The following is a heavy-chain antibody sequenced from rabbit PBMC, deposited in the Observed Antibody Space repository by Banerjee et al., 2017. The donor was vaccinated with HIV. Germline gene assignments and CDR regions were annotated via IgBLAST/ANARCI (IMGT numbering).Heavy chain of an antibody. CDR3: ARDLAGVIGWNFDL. CDR2: IYSGSSGST. CDR1: GFTISSISW. J-gene: IGHJ4*01. Sequence: QEQLEESGGDLVKPGASLTLTCTASGFTISSISWICWVRQAPGKGLEWIACIYSGSSGSTYYASRAKGRFTISKTSSTTVTLEMTSLTAADTATYLCARDLAGVIGWNFDLWGPGTLVTVS. D-gene: IGHD4-1*01. V-gene: IGHV1S45*01.